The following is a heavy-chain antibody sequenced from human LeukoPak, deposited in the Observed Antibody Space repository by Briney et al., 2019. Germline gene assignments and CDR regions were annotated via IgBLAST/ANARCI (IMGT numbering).Heavy chain of an antibody. CDR1: GGTFSSYA. CDR2: IIPIFGTA. D-gene: IGHD5-18*01. CDR3: ASNRRDTAMQNYYFDY. V-gene: IGHV1-69*13. Sequence: SVKVSCKASGGTFSSYAISWVRQAPGQGLEWMGGIIPIFGTANYAQKFQGRVTITADESTSTAYMELSSLRSEDTAVYYCASNRRDTAMQNYYFDYWGQGTLVTVSS. J-gene: IGHJ4*02.